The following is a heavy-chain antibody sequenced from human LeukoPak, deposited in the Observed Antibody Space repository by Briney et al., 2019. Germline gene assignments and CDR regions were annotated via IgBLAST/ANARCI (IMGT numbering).Heavy chain of an antibody. CDR1: GFTFTSYS. Sequence: GGSLRLSCAASGFTFTSYSMNWVRQAPGKGLEWVSSISSSSSYISYADSVKGRFTISRDNAKNSLYLQMNSLRAEDTAVYYCARGEMAASSGIRSDVWGKGTTVTVSS. CDR2: ISSSSSYI. J-gene: IGHJ6*04. V-gene: IGHV3-21*01. D-gene: IGHD6-13*01. CDR3: ARGEMAASSGIRSDV.